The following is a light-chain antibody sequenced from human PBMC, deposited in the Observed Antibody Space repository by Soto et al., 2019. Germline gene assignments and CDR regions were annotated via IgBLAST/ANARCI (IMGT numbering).Light chain of an antibody. J-gene: IGKJ1*01. CDR2: KAS. CDR1: QNIGYW. CDR3: QQYDSFSWT. V-gene: IGKV1-5*03. Sequence: DIQMTQSPSALSASVGDRVTITCRASQNIGYWLAWYQQKPGKVPKLLIYKASSLQSGVPSRFSGSGSGTEFTLTTSSLQPDDFATYYCQQYDSFSWTFGQGTKVEIK.